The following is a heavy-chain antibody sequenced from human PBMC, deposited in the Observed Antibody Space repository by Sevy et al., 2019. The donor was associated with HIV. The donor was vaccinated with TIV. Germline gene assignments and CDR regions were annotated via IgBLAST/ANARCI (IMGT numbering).Heavy chain of an antibody. CDR3: TTDGRLTVFGVVIIGY. V-gene: IGHV3-15*01. CDR1: GFTFSNAW. D-gene: IGHD3-3*01. Sequence: GGSLRLSCAASGFTFSNAWMSWVRQAPGKGLEWVGRIKSKSDGGTTDYAEPVKGRSPISRDDSKIKVYLQMNSLKTEDIAVYYWTTDGRLTVFGVVIIGYWGQGTLVTVSS. CDR2: IKSKSDGGTT. J-gene: IGHJ4*02.